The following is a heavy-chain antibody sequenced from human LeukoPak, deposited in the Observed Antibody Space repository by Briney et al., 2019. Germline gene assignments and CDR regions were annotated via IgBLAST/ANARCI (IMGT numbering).Heavy chain of an antibody. D-gene: IGHD5-18*01. CDR2: IKQDGSEK. J-gene: IGHJ4*02. Sequence: GGSLRLSCAASGFTFTTYWMSWVRQAPGKGLEWVANIKQDGSEKNYVDSVKGRFTISRDNAKTSLYLQMNSLRAEDTAVYYCARSLWPEDYWGQGTLVTVSS. V-gene: IGHV3-7*01. CDR3: ARSLWPEDY. CDR1: GFTFTTYW.